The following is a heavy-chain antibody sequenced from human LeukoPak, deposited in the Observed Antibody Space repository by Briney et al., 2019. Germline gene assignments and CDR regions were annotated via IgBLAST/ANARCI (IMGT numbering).Heavy chain of an antibody. Sequence: PSETLSLTCAVSGGSISSSNWWSWVRQPPGQGLEWIGEIYHSGSTNYNPSLKSRVTISVDKSKNQFSLKLSSVTAADTAVYYCARNGYDSSGPRAEYYFDYWGQGTLVTVSS. V-gene: IGHV4-4*02. CDR1: GGSISSSNW. J-gene: IGHJ4*02. D-gene: IGHD3-22*01. CDR2: IYHSGST. CDR3: ARNGYDSSGPRAEYYFDY.